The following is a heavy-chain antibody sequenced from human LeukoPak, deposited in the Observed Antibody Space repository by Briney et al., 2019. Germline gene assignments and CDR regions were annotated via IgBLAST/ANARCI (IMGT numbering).Heavy chain of an antibody. CDR1: GFTFSSYT. CDR3: ARNSGSYFSNWFDP. D-gene: IGHD1-26*01. CDR2: ISSNGGST. Sequence: GGSLRLSCAASGFTFSSYTMYWVRQAPGKGLEYVSAISSNGGSTYYANSVKGRFTISRDNSKNTLYLQMGSLRGEDTALYYCARNSGSYFSNWFDPWGQGTLVTVSS. J-gene: IGHJ5*02. V-gene: IGHV3-64*01.